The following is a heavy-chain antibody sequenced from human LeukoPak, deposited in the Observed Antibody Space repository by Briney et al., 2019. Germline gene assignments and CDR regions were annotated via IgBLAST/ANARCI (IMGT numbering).Heavy chain of an antibody. CDR1: GGSFSGYY. CDR3: ARARAYCGGDCYEAPPFDY. Sequence: PSETLSLTCAVYGGSFSGYYWSWIRQPPGKGLEWIGEINHSGSPNYNPSLKSRVTISVDTSKNQFSLKLSSVTAADTAVYYCARARAYCGGDCYEAPPFDYWGQGTLVTVSS. D-gene: IGHD2-21*02. V-gene: IGHV4-34*01. CDR2: INHSGSP. J-gene: IGHJ4*02.